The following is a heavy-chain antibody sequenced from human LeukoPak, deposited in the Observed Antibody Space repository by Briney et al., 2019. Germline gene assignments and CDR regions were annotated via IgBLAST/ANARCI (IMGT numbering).Heavy chain of an antibody. J-gene: IGHJ6*02. CDR2: IWYDGSNK. Sequence: GGSLRLSCAASGFTFRDFGMHWVRQPPGKGLEWVAVIWYDGSNKYYAESVKGRFTISRDNSKNTLYLQMNSLRAEDTAVYYCGRGGSGGWRSSPNYSGMDVGAQGPTVTVSS. V-gene: IGHV3-33*01. CDR3: GRGGSGGWRSSPNYSGMDV. CDR1: GFTFRDFG. D-gene: IGHD3-16*01.